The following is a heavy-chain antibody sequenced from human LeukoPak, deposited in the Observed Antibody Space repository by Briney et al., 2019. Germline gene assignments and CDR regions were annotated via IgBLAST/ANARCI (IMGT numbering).Heavy chain of an antibody. Sequence: GGSLRLSCAASGFTFSSYWMSWVRQAPGKGLEWVANIKQDGSVKYYVDSVKGRFTISRDNAKNSLFLQMNSLRAEDTAVYYCARSPTVLLWPGWFDYWGQGTLVPVSS. J-gene: IGHJ4*02. D-gene: IGHD3-10*01. CDR2: IKQDGSVK. CDR1: GFTFSSYW. CDR3: ARSPTVLLWPGWFDY. V-gene: IGHV3-7*01.